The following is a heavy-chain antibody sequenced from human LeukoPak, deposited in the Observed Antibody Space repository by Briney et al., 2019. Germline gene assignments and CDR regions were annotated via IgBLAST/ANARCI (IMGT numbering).Heavy chain of an antibody. J-gene: IGHJ4*02. D-gene: IGHD4-17*01. Sequence: GGSLRLSCAASRFTFSSYAMNWVRQAPGKGLEWVSAISGGGGNTYYADSVKGRFTISRDNSKNTLYLQMNSLRAEDTAVYYCARVKGGGYGEAYYFDYWGQGTLVTVSS. CDR3: ARVKGGGYGEAYYFDY. CDR1: RFTFSSYA. V-gene: IGHV3-23*01. CDR2: ISGGGGNT.